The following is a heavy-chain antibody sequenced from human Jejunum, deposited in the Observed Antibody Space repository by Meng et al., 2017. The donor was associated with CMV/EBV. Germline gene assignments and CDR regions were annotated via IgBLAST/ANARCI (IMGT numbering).Heavy chain of an antibody. CDR2: ISTYNGNT. V-gene: IGHV1-18*01. D-gene: IGHD2-21*02. J-gene: IGHJ4*02. CDR1: GYTFTGYG. Sequence: SGYTFTGYGISWVRQAPGQGLEWMGWISTYNGNTHYAQKLQGRATMTTDTSTSTAYMEVRSLKSDDTAVYYCARGVVTMTRYYFDYWGQGTLVTVSS. CDR3: ARGVVTMTRYYFDY.